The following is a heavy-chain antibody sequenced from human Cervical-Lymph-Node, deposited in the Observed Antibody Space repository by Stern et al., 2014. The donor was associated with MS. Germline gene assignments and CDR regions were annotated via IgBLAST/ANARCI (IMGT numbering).Heavy chain of an antibody. V-gene: IGHV1-69*01. Sequence: QVQLVQSAAEVTKPGSSVKVSCKASGGTFSKFPSSWVRQAPGQGLEWMGGIFPVFGTPTYAQEFRGRVTITADGSTSTVYMELSSLRSDDTAVYYCALSSETSDRWYSLGYDLWGQGTLVTVSS. CDR1: GGTFSKFP. D-gene: IGHD6-13*01. CDR3: ALSSETSDRWYSLGYDL. J-gene: IGHJ5*02. CDR2: IFPVFGTP.